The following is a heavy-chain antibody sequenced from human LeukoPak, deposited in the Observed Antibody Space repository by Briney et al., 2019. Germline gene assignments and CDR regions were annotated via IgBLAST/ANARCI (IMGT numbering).Heavy chain of an antibody. CDR3: AKSSGRSIAAAINFDY. V-gene: IGHV3-23*01. Sequence: PSETLSLTCTVSGGSIISSDYHWGWVRQPPGKGLEWVSAISGSGGSTYYADSVKGRFTISRDNSKNTLYLQMNSLRAEDTAVYYCAKSSGRSIAAAINFDYWGQGTLVTVSS. CDR2: ISGSGGST. D-gene: IGHD6-13*01. CDR1: GGSIISSDYH. J-gene: IGHJ4*02.